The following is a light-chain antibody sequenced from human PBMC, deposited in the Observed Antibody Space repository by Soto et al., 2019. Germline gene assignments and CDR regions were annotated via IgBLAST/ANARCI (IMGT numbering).Light chain of an antibody. Sequence: ALTQPPSASGSPGQSVAISCTGTSSDVGGYNYVSWYQQHPGKAPNLMIYEVNKRPSGVPDRFSGSKSGNTASLTVSGLQAEDEADYYCSSYAGSSNVFGTGTKVTVL. CDR3: SSYAGSSNV. V-gene: IGLV2-8*01. CDR1: SSDVGGYNY. CDR2: EVN. J-gene: IGLJ1*01.